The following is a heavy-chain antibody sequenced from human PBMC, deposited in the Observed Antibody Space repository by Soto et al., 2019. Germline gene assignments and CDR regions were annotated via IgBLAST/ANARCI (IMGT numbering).Heavy chain of an antibody. J-gene: IGHJ6*02. CDR2: IYPSDSYT. Sequence: GGSLRLSCAASGFTFSSYGMHWVRQMPGKGLEWMGRIYPSDSYTNYSPSFQGHVTISADKSISTAYLQWSSLKASDTAMYYCARESVADNYYYYYGMDVWGQGTTVTVSS. CDR3: ARESVADNYYYYYGMDV. CDR1: GFTFSSYG. V-gene: IGHV5-10-1*01. D-gene: IGHD6-19*01.